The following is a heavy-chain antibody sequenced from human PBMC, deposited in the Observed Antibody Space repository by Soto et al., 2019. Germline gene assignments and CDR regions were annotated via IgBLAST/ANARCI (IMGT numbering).Heavy chain of an antibody. CDR3: ASDRTYSSGWDSEDY. V-gene: IGHV3-30-3*01. D-gene: IGHD6-19*01. CDR1: GFTFSNSA. J-gene: IGHJ4*02. CDR2: ISYDENNK. Sequence: QVQLVESGGGVVQPGRSLRLSCAASGFTFSNSAMHWVRQAPGKGLEWVAVISYDENNKYDADSVKGRFTISRDNSKNTLYLEMNDLRAEDTAVYYCASDRTYSSGWDSEDYWGQGTLVTVSS.